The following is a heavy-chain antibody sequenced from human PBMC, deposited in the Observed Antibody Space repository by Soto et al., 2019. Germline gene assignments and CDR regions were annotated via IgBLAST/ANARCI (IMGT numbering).Heavy chain of an antibody. D-gene: IGHD5-12*01. CDR3: ARDVVATVHGSWFDP. CDR1: GCTFTSYY. Sequence: GASVKVSCKASGCTFTSYYMHWVRQAPGQGLEWMGIINPSGGSTSYAQKFQGRVTMTRDTSTSTVYMELSSLRSEDTAVYYCARDVVATVHGSWFDPWGQGTLVTVSS. J-gene: IGHJ5*02. V-gene: IGHV1-46*01. CDR2: INPSGGST.